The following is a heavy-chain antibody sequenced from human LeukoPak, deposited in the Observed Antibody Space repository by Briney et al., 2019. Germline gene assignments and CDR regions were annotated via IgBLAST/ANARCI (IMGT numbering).Heavy chain of an antibody. V-gene: IGHV3-23*01. CDR1: GFTFSSYA. CDR3: TSLTNSHCDY. J-gene: IGHJ4*02. Sequence: SGGSLRLSCAAPGFTFSSYAMSWVRQAPGKGLEWVSAISGSGGSTYYADSVKGRFTISRDNSKNTLYLQMNSLKTEDTALYYCTSLTNSHCDYWGQGALVTVSS. D-gene: IGHD2-8*01. CDR2: ISGSGGST.